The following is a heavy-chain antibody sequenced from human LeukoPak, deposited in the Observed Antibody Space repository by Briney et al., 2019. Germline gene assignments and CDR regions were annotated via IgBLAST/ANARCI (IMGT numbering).Heavy chain of an antibody. CDR1: GFTFSSYW. CDR3: ARRDGDYSDYFDY. J-gene: IGHJ4*02. V-gene: IGHV3-7*01. D-gene: IGHD4-17*01. CDR2: IKQDGSEK. Sequence: GGSLRLSCAASGFTFSSYWMSWVRQAPGKGLEWVANIKQDGSEKYYVDSVKGRFTISRDNAKNSLYLQMNSLRAEDTAVYYCARRDGDYSDYFDYWGQGTLVTVSS.